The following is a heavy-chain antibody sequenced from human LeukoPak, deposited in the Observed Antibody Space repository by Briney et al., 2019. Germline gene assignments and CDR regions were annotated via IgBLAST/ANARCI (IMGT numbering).Heavy chain of an antibody. CDR2: INTNTVNP. V-gene: IGHV7-4-1*02. CDR3: ARRGPDAFDI. CDR1: GYTFTRYA. D-gene: IGHD3-10*01. Sequence: ASVKVSCKASGYTFTRYAMNWVRQAPGQGVEWMGWINTNTVNPTYAQGFTGRFVFSLDTSVSTAYLQISSLKAEDTVVYYCARRGPDAFDIWGQGTMVTVSS. J-gene: IGHJ3*02.